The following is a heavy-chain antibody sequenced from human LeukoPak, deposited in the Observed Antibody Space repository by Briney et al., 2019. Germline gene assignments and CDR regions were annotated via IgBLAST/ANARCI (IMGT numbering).Heavy chain of an antibody. D-gene: IGHD3-22*01. Sequence: PGGSLRLSCAASGFTFSSYWMHWVRQAPGKGLVWVSRINSDGSNTNYADSVKGRFTISRDNAKNTVYLQMNSLRVEDTAVYYCARDSSPPDFHDRTPYFDNWGQGTLVTVSS. CDR2: INSDGSNT. CDR3: ARDSSPPDFHDRTPYFDN. V-gene: IGHV3-74*01. CDR1: GFTFSSYW. J-gene: IGHJ4*02.